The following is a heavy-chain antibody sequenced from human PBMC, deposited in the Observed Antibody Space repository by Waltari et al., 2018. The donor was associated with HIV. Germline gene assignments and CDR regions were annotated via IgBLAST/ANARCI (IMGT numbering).Heavy chain of an antibody. V-gene: IGHV3-30*03. CDR1: GFTFSSYG. CDR2: KYYDGSNK. CDR3: APKSGSWGY. Sequence: QVQLVESGGGVVQPGRSLRLSCAASGFTFSSYGMHWVRQAPGKGLEWVEVKYYDGSNKYYADSVKGRFTISRDNSKNTLYLQMNSLRAEDTAVYYCAPKSGSWGYWGQGTLVTVSS. J-gene: IGHJ4*02. D-gene: IGHD1-26*01.